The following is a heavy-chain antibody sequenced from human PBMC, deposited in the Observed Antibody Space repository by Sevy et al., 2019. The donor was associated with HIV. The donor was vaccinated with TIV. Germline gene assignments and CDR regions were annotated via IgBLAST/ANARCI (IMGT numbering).Heavy chain of an antibody. J-gene: IGHJ4*02. Sequence: GGSLRLSCAASGFTFSSYGMHWVRQAPGKGLEWVAVISYDGSNKYYADSVKGRFTISRDNSKNTLYLQMNSLRAEDTAVYYCAKDSHYYDSSGYLVLMDYWGQGTLLTVSS. CDR3: AKDSHYYDSSGYLVLMDY. V-gene: IGHV3-30*18. CDR2: ISYDGSNK. CDR1: GFTFSSYG. D-gene: IGHD3-22*01.